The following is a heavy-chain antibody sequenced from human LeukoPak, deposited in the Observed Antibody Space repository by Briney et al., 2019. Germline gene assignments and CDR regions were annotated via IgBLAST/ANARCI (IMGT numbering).Heavy chain of an antibody. CDR3: ASRSPVVVVAGSTDY. CDR1: GFTFSSYE. CDR2: ISSSGSTI. D-gene: IGHD2-15*01. J-gene: IGHJ4*02. Sequence: PGGSLRLSRAASGFTFSSYEMNWVRQAPGKGLEWVSYISSSGSTIYYADSVKGRFTISRDNAKNSLYLQMNSLRAEDTAVYYCASRSPVVVVAGSTDYWGQGTLVTVSS. V-gene: IGHV3-48*03.